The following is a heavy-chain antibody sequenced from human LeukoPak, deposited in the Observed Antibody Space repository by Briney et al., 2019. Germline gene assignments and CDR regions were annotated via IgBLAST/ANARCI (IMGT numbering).Heavy chain of an antibody. CDR1: GYSISSGYY. Sequence: PSETLSLTCTVSGYSISSGYYWGWIRQAPGKGLEWIGSIYYSGSTYYNPSLKSRVTISVDTSKNQFSLKLSSVTAADTAVYYCARDLDSSGYYFDYWGQGTLVTVSS. CDR3: ARDLDSSGYYFDY. J-gene: IGHJ4*02. V-gene: IGHV4-38-2*02. CDR2: IYYSGST. D-gene: IGHD3-22*01.